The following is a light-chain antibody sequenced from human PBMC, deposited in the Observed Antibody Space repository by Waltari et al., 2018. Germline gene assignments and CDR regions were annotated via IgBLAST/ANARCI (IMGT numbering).Light chain of an antibody. Sequence: EIVMTQSPATLSVSPGERATLPCRASQSVSSNLAWYQQKPGQAPRLLIYGGSTRATGSPARFIGSGSVTEVTLTISSLQSENFAVYDCQQYNNWPPYTFGHGSKLEIK. V-gene: IGKV3-15*01. CDR3: QQYNNWPPYT. J-gene: IGKJ2*01. CDR2: GGS. CDR1: QSVSSN.